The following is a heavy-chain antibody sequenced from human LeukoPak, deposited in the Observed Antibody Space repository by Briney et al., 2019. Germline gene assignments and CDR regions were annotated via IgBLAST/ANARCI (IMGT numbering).Heavy chain of an antibody. Sequence: SGTLSLTCAVSGGSISSSNWWSWVRQPPGKGLEWIGEIYHSGSTNYNPSLKSRVTISGDTSKNQFSLKLSSVTAADTAVYYCAREGIGAAGTFDYWGQGTLVTVSS. CDR1: GGSISSSNW. V-gene: IGHV4-4*02. J-gene: IGHJ4*02. CDR3: AREGIGAAGTFDY. D-gene: IGHD6-13*01. CDR2: IYHSGST.